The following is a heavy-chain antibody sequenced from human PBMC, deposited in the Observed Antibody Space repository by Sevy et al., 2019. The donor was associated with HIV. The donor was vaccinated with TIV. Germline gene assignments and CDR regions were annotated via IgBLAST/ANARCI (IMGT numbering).Heavy chain of an antibody. CDR3: ARDTDGSGSYYLVYYYYGMDV. Sequence: GGSLRLSCAASGFTFSSYAMHWVRQAPGKGLEWVADISYNGSNKYYANSLKGRFNISRDNSKNTLYLQMNSLRAEDTAVYYCARDTDGSGSYYLVYYYYGMDVWGQGTTVTVSS. V-gene: IGHV3-30*04. CDR1: GFTFSSYA. J-gene: IGHJ6*02. D-gene: IGHD3-10*01. CDR2: ISYNGSNK.